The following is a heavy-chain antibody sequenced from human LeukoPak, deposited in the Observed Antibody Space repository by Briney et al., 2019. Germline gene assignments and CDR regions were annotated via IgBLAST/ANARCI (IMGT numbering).Heavy chain of an antibody. Sequence: PGGSLRLSCAASGFTFSTYSMNWVRQAPGKGLEWVSAISGSGGSTYYADSVKDRFTISRDNSKNTLYLQMNSLRAEDTAVYYCAKDLGGYYDSSGYYWDAFDIWGQGTMVTVSS. CDR3: AKDLGGYYDSSGYYWDAFDI. V-gene: IGHV3-23*01. CDR2: ISGSGGST. CDR1: GFTFSTYS. J-gene: IGHJ3*02. D-gene: IGHD3-22*01.